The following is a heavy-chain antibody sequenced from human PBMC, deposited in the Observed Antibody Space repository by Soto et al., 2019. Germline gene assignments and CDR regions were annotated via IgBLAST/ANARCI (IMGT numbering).Heavy chain of an antibody. D-gene: IGHD2-15*01. V-gene: IGHV4-59*01. Sequence: QVQLQESGPGLVKPSETLSLTCTVSGASIKSYYWSWMRQFPGKGLEWIGNMYYSGSTNYNPSLQSRVTLSVDTSKNQFSLKLTSVTAAATAVYYCAAAYDYWGQGTLVTVSS. CDR1: GASIKSYY. J-gene: IGHJ4*02. CDR2: MYYSGST. CDR3: AAAYDY.